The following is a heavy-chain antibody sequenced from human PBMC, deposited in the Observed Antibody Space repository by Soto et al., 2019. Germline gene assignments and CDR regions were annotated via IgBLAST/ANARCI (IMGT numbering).Heavy chain of an antibody. D-gene: IGHD6-19*01. CDR2: ISSYGADT. J-gene: IGHJ4*02. Sequence: GGSLRLSCSASGFTFNSYAMHWVRQAPGKGLEFVSAISSYGADTYYADSVKGRFAISRDNSKNTLYLQMSSLRAEDTALYYCVKEGYMRSDWYGQFDYWGQGALVTVSS. CDR3: VKEGYMRSDWYGQFDY. CDR1: GFTFNSYA. V-gene: IGHV3-64D*06.